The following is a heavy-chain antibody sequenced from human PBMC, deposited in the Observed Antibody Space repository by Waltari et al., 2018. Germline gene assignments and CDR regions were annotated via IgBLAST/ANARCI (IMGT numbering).Heavy chain of an antibody. V-gene: IGHV1-18*01. J-gene: IGHJ6*02. CDR1: GYTFISNG. Sequence: VKLVQSGGEVKKPGASVKVSCKASGYTFISNGISWVRQAPGQGLEGVGWARTPGKGLGGVGWGGGYEENTNYAPKFTGRVSLTADTATNTAYMELTSRTADDTAVYYCAHSDYRSSWYTMDVWGQGTTVSVSS. CDR2: GGGYEENT. D-gene: IGHD6-13*01. CDR3: AHSDYRSSWYTMDV.